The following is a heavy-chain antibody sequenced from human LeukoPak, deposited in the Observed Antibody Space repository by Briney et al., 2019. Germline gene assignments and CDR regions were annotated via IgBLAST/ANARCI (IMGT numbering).Heavy chain of an antibody. Sequence: GGSLRLSCAASGFTLSSYGMHWVRQAPGKGLEWVAVISYDGSNKYYADSVKGRFTISRDNSKNTLYLQMNSLRAEDTAVYYCAKEYYDSSGAFDIWGQGTMVTVSS. V-gene: IGHV3-30*18. CDR3: AKEYYDSSGAFDI. CDR1: GFTLSSYG. D-gene: IGHD3-22*01. CDR2: ISYDGSNK. J-gene: IGHJ3*02.